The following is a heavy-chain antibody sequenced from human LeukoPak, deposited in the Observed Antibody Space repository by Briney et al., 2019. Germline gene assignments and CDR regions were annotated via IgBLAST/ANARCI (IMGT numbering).Heavy chain of an antibody. CDR1: GFTFSSYS. CDR3: AKRASLSGSYSGY. J-gene: IGHJ4*02. Sequence: GGYLRLSCAASGFTFSSYSMNWVRQAPGKGLEWVSSISGSSNYIYYADSLKGRFTISRDNANNSLFLQLNSLRAEDTAVYYCAKRASLSGSYSGYWGQGTLVTVSS. D-gene: IGHD1-26*01. CDR2: ISGSSNYI. V-gene: IGHV3-21*06.